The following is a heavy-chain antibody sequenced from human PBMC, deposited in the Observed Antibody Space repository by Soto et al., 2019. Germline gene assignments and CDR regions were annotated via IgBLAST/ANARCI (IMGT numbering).Heavy chain of an antibody. V-gene: IGHV4-59*12. Sequence: SQTLSVTCTVAGGSIRSYYWSWIRKNPGKGLEWIGYIYHSGSTNYNPSLKSRVTISVDKSKNQFSLKLSSVTAADTAVYYCAREKFGELYYYYGMDVWGQGTTVTVSS. J-gene: IGHJ6*02. CDR3: AREKFGELYYYYGMDV. CDR2: IYHSGST. D-gene: IGHD3-10*01. CDR1: GGSIRSYY.